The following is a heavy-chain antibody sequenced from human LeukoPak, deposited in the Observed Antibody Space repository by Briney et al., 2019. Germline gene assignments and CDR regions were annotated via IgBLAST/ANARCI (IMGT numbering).Heavy chain of an antibody. CDR2: ISSSSSTI. CDR1: GFTFSSYS. CDR3: AKGRYSGYGSY. Sequence: PGGSLRLSCAASGFTFSSYSMNWVRQAPGKGLEWVSYISSSSSTIYYADSVKGRFTISRDNAKNSLYLQMNSLRAEDTAVYYCAKGRYSGYGSYWGQGTLVTVSS. J-gene: IGHJ4*02. D-gene: IGHD5-12*01. V-gene: IGHV3-48*04.